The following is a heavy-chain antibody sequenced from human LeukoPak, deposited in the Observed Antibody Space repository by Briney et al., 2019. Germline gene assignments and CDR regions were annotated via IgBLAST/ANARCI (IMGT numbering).Heavy chain of an antibody. CDR2: INPNSGGT. CDR3: ARDRNFGELNWDC. V-gene: IGHV1-2*02. Sequence: GASVKVSCKASGYTFTGYYIHWVRQAPGQGLECMGWINPNSGGTKTAQKFQGRVTLTTDTSISIAYMELSRLKSDDTAVYFCARDRNFGELNWDCWGQGTLVTVSS. D-gene: IGHD3-10*01. CDR1: GYTFTGYY. J-gene: IGHJ4*02.